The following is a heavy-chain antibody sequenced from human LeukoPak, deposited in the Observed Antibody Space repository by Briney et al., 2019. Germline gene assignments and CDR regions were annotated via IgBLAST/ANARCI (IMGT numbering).Heavy chain of an antibody. V-gene: IGHV5-51*01. J-gene: IGHJ4*02. D-gene: IGHD6-6*01. Sequence: GESLKISFKGSGYSFTSYWIGWVRQMPGKGLEWMGIIYPGDSDTRYSPSFQGQVTISADKSINTAYLQWSSLKASDTDMYYCARQHLAARSPFDYWGQGTLVTVSS. CDR3: ARQHLAARSPFDY. CDR2: IYPGDSDT. CDR1: GYSFTSYW.